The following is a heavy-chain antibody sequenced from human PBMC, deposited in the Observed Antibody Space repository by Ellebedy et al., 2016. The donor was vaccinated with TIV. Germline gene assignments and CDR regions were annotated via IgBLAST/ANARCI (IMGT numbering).Heavy chain of an antibody. CDR3: ARTGATSWYFDL. J-gene: IGHJ2*01. CDR1: GYTFSNYG. CDR2: INLHDRNR. D-gene: IGHD1-26*01. V-gene: IGHV1-18*04. Sequence: ASVKVSCKASGYTFSNYGLAWVRQAPGQGLEWMGWINLHDRNRSVAQKFQGRVTMTADTSTDTAYMELMSLRSDDTAVYYCARTGATSWYFDLWGRGTLVTVSS.